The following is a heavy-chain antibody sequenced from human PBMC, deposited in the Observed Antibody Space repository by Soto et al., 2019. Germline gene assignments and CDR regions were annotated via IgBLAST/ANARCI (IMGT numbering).Heavy chain of an antibody. D-gene: IGHD1-26*01. V-gene: IGHV1-18*01. CDR2: ISAYNGNT. CDR1: GYNFNSYT. Sequence: QVQLVQSGAEVKKPGASVKVSCKASGYNFNSYTISWVRQAPGQGLEWMGRISAYNGNTNYEQKLQGRVTMTTDTSTSTAYMELRSLRSDDTAVYHCARVVGALGPWFDPWGQGTLVTVSS. CDR3: ARVVGALGPWFDP. J-gene: IGHJ5*02.